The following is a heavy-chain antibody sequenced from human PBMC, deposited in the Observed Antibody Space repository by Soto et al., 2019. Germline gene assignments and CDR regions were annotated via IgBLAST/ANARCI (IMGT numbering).Heavy chain of an antibody. CDR1: GGSFSGYY. D-gene: IGHD5-18*01. Sequence: QVQLQQWGAGLLKPSETLSLTCAVYGGSFSGYYWSWIRQPPGKGLEWIGEINHSGSTNYNPSLKSRVNISVDTSKNQFSLKLCSVTAADTAVYYCARGRYTQPFDYWGQGTLVTVSS. CDR2: INHSGST. V-gene: IGHV4-34*01. J-gene: IGHJ4*02. CDR3: ARGRYTQPFDY.